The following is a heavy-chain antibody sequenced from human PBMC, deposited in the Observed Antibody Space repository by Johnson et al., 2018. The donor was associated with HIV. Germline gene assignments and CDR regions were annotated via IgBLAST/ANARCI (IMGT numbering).Heavy chain of an antibody. J-gene: IGHJ3*02. Sequence: VQLVESGGGLVQPGGSLRLSCAVSGFTFSDYAMSWVRQDPGKGLEWVSAISGSGGSTYYADSVKGRFTISRDNAKNSLYLQMNSLRAEDTALYYCVVVVVAATAFDIWGQGTMVTVSS. D-gene: IGHD2-15*01. CDR2: ISGSGGST. CDR3: VVVVVAATAFDI. V-gene: IGHV3-23*04. CDR1: GFTFSDYA.